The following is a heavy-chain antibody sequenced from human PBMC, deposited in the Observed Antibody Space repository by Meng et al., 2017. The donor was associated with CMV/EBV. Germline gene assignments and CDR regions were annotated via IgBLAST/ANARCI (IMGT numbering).Heavy chain of an antibody. V-gene: IGHV3-30*02. CDR1: GFTFNSSN. D-gene: IGHD1-1*01. Sequence: GESLKISCTASGFTFNSSNMHWVRQAPGKGLEWVAFIRYDGSNKYYADSVKGRFTISRDNSKNTLFLQMNSLRAEDTAMYYCATYWSADYWGQGTLVTVSS. J-gene: IGHJ4*02. CDR3: ATYWSADY. CDR2: IRYDGSNK.